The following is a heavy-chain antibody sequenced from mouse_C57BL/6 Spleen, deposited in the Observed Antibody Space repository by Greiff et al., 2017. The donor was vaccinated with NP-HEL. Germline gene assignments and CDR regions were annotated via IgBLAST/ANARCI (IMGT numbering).Heavy chain of an antibody. CDR1: GYTFTSYW. D-gene: IGHD4-1*01. V-gene: IGHV1-55*01. CDR3: ARGGLGRGPFAY. Sequence: VQLQQPGAELVKPGASVKMSCKASGYTFTSYWITWVKQRPGQGLEWIGDIYPGSGSTNYNEKFKSKATLTVDTSSSTAYMQLSSLTSEDSAVYYCARGGLGRGPFAYWGQGTLVTVSA. CDR2: IYPGSGST. J-gene: IGHJ3*01.